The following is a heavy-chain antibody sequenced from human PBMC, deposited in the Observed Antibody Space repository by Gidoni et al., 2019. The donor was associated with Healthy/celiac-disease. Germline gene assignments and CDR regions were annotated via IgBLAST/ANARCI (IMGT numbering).Heavy chain of an antibody. D-gene: IGHD2-15*01. CDR1: GFPFSSYA. V-gene: IGHV3-30*04. J-gene: IGHJ4*02. CDR3: ARAEDIVVVVAIDY. Sequence: QVQLVESGGGVVQPGRSLRLSCAASGFPFSSYAMHWVRQAPGKGLEWVAVISYDGSNKYYADSVKGRFTISRDNSKNTLYLQMNSLRAEDTAVYYCARAEDIVVVVAIDYWGQGTLVTVSS. CDR2: ISYDGSNK.